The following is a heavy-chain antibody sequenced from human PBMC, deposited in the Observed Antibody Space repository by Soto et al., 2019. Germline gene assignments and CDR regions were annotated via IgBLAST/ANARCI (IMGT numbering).Heavy chain of an antibody. Sequence: ASVKVSCKASGYTFTGNYMHWVRQAPGQGLEWMGWINPNTGGTNFAQKFQGWITMTRDTSLSTAYMELSRLTSDDTAVYYCAKGGDSSGWEFDYWGQGTLVTVSS. V-gene: IGHV1-2*04. D-gene: IGHD6-19*01. CDR3: AKGGDSSGWEFDY. CDR2: INPNTGGT. CDR1: GYTFTGNY. J-gene: IGHJ4*02.